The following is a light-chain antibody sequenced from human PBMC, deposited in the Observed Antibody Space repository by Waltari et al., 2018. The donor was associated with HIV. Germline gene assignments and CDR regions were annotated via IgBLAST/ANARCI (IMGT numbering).Light chain of an antibody. CDR2: LKN. Sequence: SSELTQDPAVSVALGQTARITCQGDNLRRFYASWYQQKPGQAPVLVIYLKNNRPSGIPDRFSGSSSGDTASLTITGAQADDEADYDCNSRDSSGNHWVFGGGTRLTVL. J-gene: IGLJ3*02. CDR1: NLRRFY. CDR3: NSRDSSGNHWV. V-gene: IGLV3-19*01.